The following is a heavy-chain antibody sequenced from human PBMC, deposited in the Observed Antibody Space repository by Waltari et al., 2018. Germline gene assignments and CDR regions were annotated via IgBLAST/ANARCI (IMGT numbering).Heavy chain of an antibody. CDR3: AHKSIKKAFDF. CDR2: IYWNADE. J-gene: IGHJ4*02. Sequence: QITLKESGPTLVKPTQTLTLTCTVSGISLNSVGVGVGWIRQSPGKALEWLAVIYWNADEHYSPSLQTRLNITKDTSKNQAVLTVTNMDPGDTATYFCAHKSIKKAFDFWGQGILVTVSS. CDR1: GISLNSVGVG. D-gene: IGHD1-20*01. V-gene: IGHV2-5*01.